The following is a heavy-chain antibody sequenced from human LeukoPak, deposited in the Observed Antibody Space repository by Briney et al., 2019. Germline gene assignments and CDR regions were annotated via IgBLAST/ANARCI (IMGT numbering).Heavy chain of an antibody. D-gene: IGHD3-22*01. V-gene: IGHV3-7*01. CDR2: IKQDGSEK. CDR3: AREGRGYKVAKFDY. Sequence: AGGYLRLSCAASGFTFSSYWMSWVRQAPGKGLEWVANIKQDGSEKSKNSLYLQMNSLRAEDTAVYYCAREGRGYKVAKFDYWGQGTLVTVSS. CDR1: GFTFSSYW. J-gene: IGHJ4*02.